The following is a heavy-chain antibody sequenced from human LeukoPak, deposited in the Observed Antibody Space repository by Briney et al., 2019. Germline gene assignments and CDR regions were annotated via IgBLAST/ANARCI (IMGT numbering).Heavy chain of an antibody. V-gene: IGHV3-33*01. CDR1: GFTFSHYG. Sequence: GGSLTLSCAASGFTFSHYGMHWVRQAPGKGLEWVALIWDDGNKKSHADTVKGRFTISRDNSKNTLYLQMNSLRVEDTAVYYCARDFGTTVTTFAAVDIWGQKT. CDR3: ARDFGTTVTTFAAVDI. CDR2: IWDDGNKK. D-gene: IGHD4-17*01. J-gene: IGHJ3*02.